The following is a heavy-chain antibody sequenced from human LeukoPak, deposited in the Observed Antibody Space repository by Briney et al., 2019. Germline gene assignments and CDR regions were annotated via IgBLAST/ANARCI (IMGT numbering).Heavy chain of an antibody. CDR1: GFTFSSYS. CDR3: AREESGYYYNPFDY. Sequence: PGGSLRLSCAASGFTFSSYSMNWVRQAPGKGLEWVSSISSSSSYIYYADSVKGRFTISRDNAKNSLYLQMNSLRAGDTAVYYCAREESGYYYNPFDYWGQGTLVTVSS. D-gene: IGHD3-22*01. CDR2: ISSSSSYI. J-gene: IGHJ4*02. V-gene: IGHV3-21*01.